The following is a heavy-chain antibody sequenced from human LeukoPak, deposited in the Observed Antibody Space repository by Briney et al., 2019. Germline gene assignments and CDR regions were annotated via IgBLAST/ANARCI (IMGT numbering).Heavy chain of an antibody. Sequence: GASVKVSCKASGYTFTGYYMHWVRQAPGQGLEWMGWINPNSGGTNYAQKFQGRVTMTRDTSISTAYMELSRLRSDDTAVCYCARGIAARPHSYYYYYYMDVWGKGTTVTVSS. D-gene: IGHD6-6*01. CDR1: GYTFTGYY. V-gene: IGHV1-2*02. J-gene: IGHJ6*03. CDR3: ARGIAARPHSYYYYYYMDV. CDR2: INPNSGGT.